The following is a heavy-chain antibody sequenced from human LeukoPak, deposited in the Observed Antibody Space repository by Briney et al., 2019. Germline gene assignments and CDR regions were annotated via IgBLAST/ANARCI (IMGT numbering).Heavy chain of an antibody. Sequence: GGSLRLSCAASGFSFSYYSMNWVRQAPGKGLEWVSSISSTSTYIYYADSVKGRFTISRDNAKNSLYLQMNSLRAEDTAVYYCARVHYYNSGSPSYGLVVWGQGTTVTVSS. J-gene: IGHJ6*02. CDR2: ISSTSTYI. CDR3: ARVHYYNSGSPSYGLVV. V-gene: IGHV3-21*01. D-gene: IGHD3-10*01. CDR1: GFSFSYYS.